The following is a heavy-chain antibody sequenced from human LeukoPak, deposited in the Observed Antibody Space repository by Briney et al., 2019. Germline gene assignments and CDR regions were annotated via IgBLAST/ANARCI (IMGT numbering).Heavy chain of an antibody. J-gene: IGHJ5*02. CDR3: ARDTRQGGYSFA. Sequence: PSETLSLTCTVSGGSISSYYWSWIRQPPGKGLEGIGDIYYSGSTNYNPSLTSPVTISVDTSKNQSSLKLSSVTAADTAVYYCARDTRQGGYSFAWSQGTLVTVSS. D-gene: IGHD5-18*01. V-gene: IGHV4-59*01. CDR2: IYYSGST. CDR1: GGSISSYY.